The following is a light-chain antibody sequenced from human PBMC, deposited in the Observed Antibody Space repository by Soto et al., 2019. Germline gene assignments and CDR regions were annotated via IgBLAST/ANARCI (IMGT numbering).Light chain of an antibody. CDR1: NSDVNY. J-gene: IGLJ1*01. CDR2: EVI. V-gene: IGLV2-14*01. Sequence: QSVLTQPASVSGAPGQSITISCTGTNSDVNYVSWHQQHPGKAPKLMIYEVINRSSGVSNRFSGSKSGNTASLTISGLQAEDEADYYCSSSTSSNTFVFGTGTKLTVL. CDR3: SSSTSSNTFV.